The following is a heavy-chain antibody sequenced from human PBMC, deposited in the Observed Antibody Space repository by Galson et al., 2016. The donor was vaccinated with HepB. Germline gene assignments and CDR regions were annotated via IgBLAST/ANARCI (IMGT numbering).Heavy chain of an antibody. V-gene: IGHV3-74*01. CDR3: VRDHSVVPTTAYNWFDP. D-gene: IGHD4-23*01. J-gene: IGHJ5*02. Sequence: SLRLSCAASGFAFSSHWMHWVRQDLGKGLVWVSRINSGGTISNYADSVKGRFTTSRDNAKNTLYLQMNSLRAEDTAVYFCVRDHSVVPTTAYNWFDPWGRGTLVTISS. CDR1: GFAFSSHW. CDR2: INSGGTIS.